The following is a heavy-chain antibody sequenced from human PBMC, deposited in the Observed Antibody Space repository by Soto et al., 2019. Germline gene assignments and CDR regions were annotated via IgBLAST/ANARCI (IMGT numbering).Heavy chain of an antibody. CDR2: IKQDGSEK. D-gene: IGHD3-3*01. CDR3: AREHYDFWSGFSSFDY. J-gene: IGHJ4*02. V-gene: IGHV3-7*01. Sequence: GGSLRLSCAASGFTFSIYWMGWVCQAPGKGLEWVANIKQDGSEKYYVDSVKGRFTISRDNAKNSLYLQMNSLRAEDTAVYYCAREHYDFWSGFSSFDYWGQGTLVTVSS. CDR1: GFTFSIYW.